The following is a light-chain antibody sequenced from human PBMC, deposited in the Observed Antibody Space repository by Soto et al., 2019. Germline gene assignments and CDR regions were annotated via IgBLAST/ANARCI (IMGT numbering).Light chain of an antibody. CDR2: AAS. CDR3: QQANAFPRT. J-gene: IGKJ1*01. CDR1: QGIGSQ. Sequence: DIQMTQSPSSVSASVGDRVSITCRASQGIGSQLAWYQQKPGKAPKLLIHAASTLQRGVPSRFSGSGSGTDFTLTISSLQSEDFATYDCQQANAFPRTFGQGTKVEIE. V-gene: IGKV1-12*01.